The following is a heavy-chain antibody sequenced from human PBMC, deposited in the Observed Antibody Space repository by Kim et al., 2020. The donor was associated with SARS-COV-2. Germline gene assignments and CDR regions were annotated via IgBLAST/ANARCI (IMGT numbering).Heavy chain of an antibody. J-gene: IGHJ6*03. CDR1: GGSLSGYS. CDR3: ARGHTGVVPAPILGLGPFYYYYNMDV. CDR2: INHSGGT. D-gene: IGHD2-2*01. Sequence: SETLSLTCAVSGGSLSGYSWNWIRQPPGKGLEWIGEINHSGGTKYSPSLKSRVTMSIDTSKSKFSLRLTSVTAADTAVYFCARGHTGVVPAPILGLGPFYYYYNMDVWGRGTTVTVSS. V-gene: IGHV4-34*01.